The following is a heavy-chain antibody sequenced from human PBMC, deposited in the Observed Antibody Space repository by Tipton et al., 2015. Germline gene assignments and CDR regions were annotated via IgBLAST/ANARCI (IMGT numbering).Heavy chain of an antibody. J-gene: IGHJ4*02. V-gene: IGHV3-7*01. CDR3: ARSGGYGWDS. CDR1: GDSISSSNYW. CDR2: IKPDGSES. D-gene: IGHD5-12*01. Sequence: LSLTCAVSGDSISSSNYWMTWVRQAPGKRLEWVANIKPDGSESYYVDSVQGRFTFSRDNAKNSLYLQMNSLRAEDTAVYYCARSGGYGWDSWGQGTLVTVSS.